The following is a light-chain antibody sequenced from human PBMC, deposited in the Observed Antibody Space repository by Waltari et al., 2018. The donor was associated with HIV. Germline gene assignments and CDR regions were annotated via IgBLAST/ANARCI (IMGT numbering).Light chain of an antibody. Sequence: IVMTQSPATLSVSPGEGATLSCRASRSVSGDLAWYQQKPGQAPRLLIYAAFARATGIPARFSGSGSGTEFTLTISSLQSEDFAVYYCQQYNNWPLTFGGGTKVEIK. CDR3: QQYNNWPLT. CDR2: AAF. CDR1: RSVSGD. V-gene: IGKV3-15*01. J-gene: IGKJ4*01.